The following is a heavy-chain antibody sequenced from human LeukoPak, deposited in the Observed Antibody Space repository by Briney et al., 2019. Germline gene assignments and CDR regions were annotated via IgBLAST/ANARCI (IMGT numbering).Heavy chain of an antibody. Sequence: SQTLSLTCAISGDSVSGNRATWNWLRQSPSRGLEWLGRIYYRSKWYSDYAVSVKGRITINPDTSKNQFSLHLNSVTPEDTAVYYCARRLTQYDCFDPWGQGILVTVPS. V-gene: IGHV6-1*01. J-gene: IGHJ5*02. CDR1: GDSVSGNRAT. CDR3: ARRLTQYDCFDP. D-gene: IGHD2-2*01. CDR2: IYYRSKWYS.